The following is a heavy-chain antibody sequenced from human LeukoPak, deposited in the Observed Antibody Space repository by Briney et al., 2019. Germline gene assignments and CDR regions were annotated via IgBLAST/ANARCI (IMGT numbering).Heavy chain of an antibody. CDR2: ISSSDYI. CDR3: ARDRSGSWYAFDI. CDR1: GFTFSS. J-gene: IGHJ3*02. V-gene: IGHV3-21*06. Sequence: KAGGSLRLSCAASGFTFSSMNWVRQAPGKGLEWVSFISSSDYIYYADSVKGRFTISRDNAKNSLFLQMNSLRAEDTAVYYCARDRSGSWYAFDIWGQGTMVTVSS. D-gene: IGHD6-13*01.